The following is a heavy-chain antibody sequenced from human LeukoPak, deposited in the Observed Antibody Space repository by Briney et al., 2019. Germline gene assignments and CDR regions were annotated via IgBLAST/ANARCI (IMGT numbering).Heavy chain of an antibody. CDR2: IYYSGNT. J-gene: IGHJ5*02. CDR3: ARHRYYYDSSGYYYQP. Sequence: SETLSLTCTVSGGSISGYYWSWIRQPPGKGLEWIGYIYYSGNTNYNPSLKSRVTISVDTSKNQFSLRLSSVTAADTAVYYCARHRYYYDSSGYYYQPWGQGTLVTVSS. V-gene: IGHV4-59*01. D-gene: IGHD3-22*01. CDR1: GGSISGYY.